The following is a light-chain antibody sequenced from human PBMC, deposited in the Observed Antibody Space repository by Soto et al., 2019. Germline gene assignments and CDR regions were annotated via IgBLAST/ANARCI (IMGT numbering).Light chain of an antibody. CDR3: QQYGSSLQFT. J-gene: IGKJ3*01. Sequence: EIVMTQSPGTLSLSPGERATLSCRASQSVSSNFLAWYQQRPGQAPRLLMDGASSRAAGIPDRFSGSGSGTDFTLTISRLEPEDFAVYYCQQYGSSLQFTFGPGTKVDIK. CDR1: QSVSSNF. V-gene: IGKV3-20*01. CDR2: GAS.